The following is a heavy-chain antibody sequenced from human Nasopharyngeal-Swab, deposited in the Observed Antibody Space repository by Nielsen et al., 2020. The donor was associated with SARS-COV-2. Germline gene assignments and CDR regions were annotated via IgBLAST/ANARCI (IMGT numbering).Heavy chain of an antibody. CDR3: AKKYGTRGWYVGLDY. D-gene: IGHD6-19*01. CDR1: GFGFSAFA. V-gene: IGHV3-23*01. J-gene: IGHJ4*02. Sequence: GGSLRLSCAASGFGFSAFAMSWVRQAPGKGLEWVSAAGGNGGSTFYADSVRGRFTISRDNSKNTLYLQMNSLRAEDTALYYCAKKYGTRGWYVGLDYWGQGTQVTVSS. CDR2: AGGNGGST.